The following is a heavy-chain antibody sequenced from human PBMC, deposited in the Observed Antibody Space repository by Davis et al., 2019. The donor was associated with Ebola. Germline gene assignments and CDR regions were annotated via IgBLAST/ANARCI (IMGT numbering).Heavy chain of an antibody. CDR3: ARYGIVVVAASNYYYGMDV. CDR2: ISSSGSTI. D-gene: IGHD2-15*01. J-gene: IGHJ6*04. Sequence: GESLKISCAASGFTFSDYYMSWIRQAPGKGLEWVSYISSSGSTIYYADSVKGRFTISRDNAKNSLYLQMNSLRAEDTAVYYCARYGIVVVAASNYYYGMDVWGKGTTVTVSS. CDR1: GFTFSDYY. V-gene: IGHV3-11*04.